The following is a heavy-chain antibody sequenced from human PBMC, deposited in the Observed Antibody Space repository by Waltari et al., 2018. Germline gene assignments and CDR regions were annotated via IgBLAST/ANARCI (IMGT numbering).Heavy chain of an antibody. CDR1: GFNFRTYA. Sequence: VQLLESGGGLVQPGRSLRLSCAASGFNFRTYAISWVRQTPGKGLEWVSTIGGSGVNTDYAEAGRGRFTISRDNSKNTLYLQMNSLRAEDTAVYYCAKDRENFQGSSYFDYWGQGTLVTVSS. J-gene: IGHJ4*02. CDR3: AKDRENFQGSSYFDY. V-gene: IGHV3-23*01. D-gene: IGHD3-10*01. CDR2: IGGSGVNT.